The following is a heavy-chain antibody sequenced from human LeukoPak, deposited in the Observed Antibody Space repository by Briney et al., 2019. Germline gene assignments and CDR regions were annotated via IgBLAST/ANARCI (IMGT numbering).Heavy chain of an antibody. D-gene: IGHD3-10*01. V-gene: IGHV3-21*01. CDR3: ARESSRGFGDAFDI. J-gene: IGHJ3*02. CDR1: GFTFSSYS. Sequence: PGGSLRLSCAASGFTFSSYSMNWVRQAPGKGLEWVSSISSSSSYIYYADSVKGRFTISRDNAKNSLYLQMNSLRAEDTAVYCCARESSRGFGDAFDIWGQGTMVTVSS. CDR2: ISSSSSYI.